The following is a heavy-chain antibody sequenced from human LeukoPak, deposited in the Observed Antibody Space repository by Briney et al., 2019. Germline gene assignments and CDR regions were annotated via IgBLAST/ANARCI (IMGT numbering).Heavy chain of an antibody. CDR2: INHSGST. Sequence: SETLSLTCAVYGGSFRGYYWSWIRQPPGKGLEWVGEINHSGSTNYNPSLKSRVTISVDTSKNQFSLKLSSVTAADTAVYYCARHGPGSSGWYGTYYYYYMDVWGKGTTVTISS. D-gene: IGHD6-19*01. V-gene: IGHV4-34*01. CDR1: GGSFRGYY. CDR3: ARHGPGSSGWYGTYYYYYMDV. J-gene: IGHJ6*03.